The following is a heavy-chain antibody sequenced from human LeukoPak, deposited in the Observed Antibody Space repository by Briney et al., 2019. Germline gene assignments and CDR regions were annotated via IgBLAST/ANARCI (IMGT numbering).Heavy chain of an antibody. CDR3: ARGRSLSSSSGSGSNDY. V-gene: IGHV1-69*13. CDR1: GGTFSSYA. Sequence: ASVTVSCKASGGTFSSYAISWVRQAPGQGREWMGGIIPIFGTANYAQNFQGRVTITADESTSTAYMELSSLRSEDTAVYYCARGRSLSSSSGSGSNDYWGQGTLVTVSS. J-gene: IGHJ4*02. D-gene: IGHD6-13*01. CDR2: IIPIFGTA.